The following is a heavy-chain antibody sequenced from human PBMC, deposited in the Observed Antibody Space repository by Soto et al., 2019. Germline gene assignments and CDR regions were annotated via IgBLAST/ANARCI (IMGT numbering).Heavy chain of an antibody. V-gene: IGHV3-21*01. Sequence: VGSLRLSCAASGFTFSSYSMNWVRQAPGKGLEWVSSISSSSSYIYYADSVKGRFTISRDNAKNSLYLQMNSLRAEDTAVYYCARAPPDSIAARGDYYYYGMDVWGQGTTVTVSS. CDR2: ISSSSSYI. CDR3: ARAPPDSIAARGDYYYYGMDV. CDR1: GFTFSSYS. J-gene: IGHJ6*02. D-gene: IGHD6-6*01.